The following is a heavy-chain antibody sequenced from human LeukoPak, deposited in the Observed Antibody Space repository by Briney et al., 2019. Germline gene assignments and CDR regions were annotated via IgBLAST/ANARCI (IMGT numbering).Heavy chain of an antibody. V-gene: IGHV3-21*01. Sequence: PGGSLRRSCAASGFTFSSYSMNWVRQAPGKGLEWVSSISSSSSYIYYADSVKGRFTISRDNAKNSLYLQMNSLRAEDTAVYYCARNRVDAFDIWGQGTMVTVSS. D-gene: IGHD2/OR15-2a*01. CDR1: GFTFSSYS. CDR3: ARNRVDAFDI. CDR2: ISSSSSYI. J-gene: IGHJ3*02.